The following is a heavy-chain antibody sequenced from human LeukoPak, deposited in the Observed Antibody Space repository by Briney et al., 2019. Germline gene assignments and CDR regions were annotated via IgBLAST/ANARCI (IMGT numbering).Heavy chain of an antibody. D-gene: IGHD1-1*01. V-gene: IGHV6-1*01. J-gene: IGHJ4*02. CDR1: GDSVSSNSVA. CDR3: AREGSEGYLFDY. CDR2: TYYRSKWYN. Sequence: SQTLSLTCAISGDSVSSNSVAWSWIRQSPSRGLEWLGRTYYRSKWYNDYAVSVKSRITINPDTSKNQFSLQLNSMTPEDAAVYYCAREGSEGYLFDYWGQGTLVTVSS.